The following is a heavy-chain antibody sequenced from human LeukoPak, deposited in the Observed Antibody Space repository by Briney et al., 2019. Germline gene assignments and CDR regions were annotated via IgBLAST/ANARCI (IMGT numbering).Heavy chain of an antibody. CDR2: IYYSGST. Sequence: PSETLSLTCTVSGGSVTTSSYFWAWIRQAPGRGLQWIASIYYSGSTYYNPSLKSRVTISVDTSKNQFSLKLSSVTAADTAVYYCARDVILWFGELYAFDIWGQGTMVTVSS. CDR3: ARDVILWFGELYAFDI. J-gene: IGHJ3*02. D-gene: IGHD3-10*01. V-gene: IGHV4-39*07. CDR1: GGSVTTSSYF.